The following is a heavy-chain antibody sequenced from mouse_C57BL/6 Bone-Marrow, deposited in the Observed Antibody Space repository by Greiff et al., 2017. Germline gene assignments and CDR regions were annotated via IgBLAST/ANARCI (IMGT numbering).Heavy chain of an antibody. J-gene: IGHJ4*01. CDR1: GYTFTGYW. D-gene: IGHD2-1*01. CDR3: ARWGYGNDY. V-gene: IGHV1-9*01. CDR2: IVPGSGRT. Sequence: QVQLQQSGAELMKPGASVKLSCKATGYTFTGYWIEWVKQRPGHGLEWIGEIVPGSGRTNYNEKFKGKATFTADTSSNTAYMQLSSLTPEDYAIYYCARWGYGNDYWDRGAAITV.